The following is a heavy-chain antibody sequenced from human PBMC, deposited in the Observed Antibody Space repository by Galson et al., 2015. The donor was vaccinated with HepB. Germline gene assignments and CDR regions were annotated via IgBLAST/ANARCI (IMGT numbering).Heavy chain of an antibody. D-gene: IGHD1-14*01. CDR3: TRYNGNLPAFDY. CDR2: IWYDGSKE. J-gene: IGHJ4*02. V-gene: IGHV3-33*01. Sequence: SLRLFCAASEFTFSNFGMHWVRQAPGKGLEWVAVIWYDGSKEYYADSVRGRFTISRDNSKNTLYLQMNSLRAEDTAVYHCTRYNGNLPAFDYWGQGTLVTDSS. CDR1: EFTFSNFG.